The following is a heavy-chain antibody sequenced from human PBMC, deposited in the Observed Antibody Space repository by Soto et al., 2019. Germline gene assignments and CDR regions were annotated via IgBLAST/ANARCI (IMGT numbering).Heavy chain of an antibody. CDR1: GYSFTSYW. J-gene: IGHJ5*02. CDR3: ARRDNITIFGGAGPFDP. V-gene: IGHV5-51*01. D-gene: IGHD3-3*01. CDR2: IYPGDSDT. Sequence: GESLKISCKGSGYSFTSYWIGWVRQMPGKGLEWMGIIYPGDSDTRYSPSFQGQVTISADKSISTAYLQWSSLKASDTAMYYCARRDNITIFGGAGPFDPWGQGTLVTVSS.